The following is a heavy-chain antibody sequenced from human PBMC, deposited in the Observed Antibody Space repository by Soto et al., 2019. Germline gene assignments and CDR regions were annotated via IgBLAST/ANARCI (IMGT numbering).Heavy chain of an antibody. J-gene: IGHJ6*02. CDR3: ARGYYDRPVGYYGMDV. V-gene: IGHV1-18*04. Sequence: ASVKVSCKASGYTFTSYGISWVRQAPGQGLEWMGWISAYNGDTNYAQKLQGRVTMTTDTSTSTAYMELRSLRSDDTAVYYCARGYYDRPVGYYGMDVWGQGTTVTVSS. CDR2: ISAYNGDT. D-gene: IGHD3-22*01. CDR1: GYTFTSYG.